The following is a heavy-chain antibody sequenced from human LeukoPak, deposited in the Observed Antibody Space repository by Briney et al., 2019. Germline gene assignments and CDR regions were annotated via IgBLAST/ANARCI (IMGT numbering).Heavy chain of an antibody. CDR3: ARDWGGYGPTSHDY. V-gene: IGHV3-74*01. D-gene: IGHD3-16*01. CDR2: ISSDGSST. CDR1: GFTFSSYW. Sequence: GGSLRLSCAASGFTFSSYWMHWVRQALGRGLVWVSRISSDGSSTIYADSVKGRFTISRDNAKNTLYLQMNSLRAEDTAVYYCARDWGGYGPTSHDYWGQGTLVTVSS. J-gene: IGHJ4*02.